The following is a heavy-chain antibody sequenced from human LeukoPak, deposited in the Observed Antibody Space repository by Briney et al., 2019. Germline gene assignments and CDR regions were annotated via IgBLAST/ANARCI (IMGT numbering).Heavy chain of an antibody. D-gene: IGHD1-14*01. J-gene: IGHJ3*02. CDR2: IYFGGNT. CDR3: ARHRRSVLGTFDI. V-gene: IGHV4-39*01. CDR1: GGSISSISFS. Sequence: SETLSLTFTASGGSISSISFSWGWIRPPPGMGLEWIGNIYFGGNTYYNPSLKSRVTISVDTSKNQFSLKLRSVTAADTAVYYCARHRRSVLGTFDIWGQGTMVTVSS.